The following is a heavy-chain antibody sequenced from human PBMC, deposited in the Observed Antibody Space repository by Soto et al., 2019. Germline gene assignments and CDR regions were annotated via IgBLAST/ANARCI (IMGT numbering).Heavy chain of an antibody. D-gene: IGHD3-10*01. Sequence: SETLSLTCTVSGGSIDTNTWWSWVRQSPGKGLEWIGEINHSGSTNYNPSLKSRVTISVDTSKNQFSLKLSSVTAADTAVYYCARDRATMVRGVIPRWFDPWGQGTLVTVSS. CDR2: INHSGST. CDR3: ARDRATMVRGVIPRWFDP. CDR1: GGSIDTNTW. J-gene: IGHJ5*02. V-gene: IGHV4-4*02.